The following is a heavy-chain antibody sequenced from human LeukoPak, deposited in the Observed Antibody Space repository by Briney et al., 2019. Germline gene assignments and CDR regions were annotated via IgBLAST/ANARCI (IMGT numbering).Heavy chain of an antibody. CDR3: AFHRGSSWYFSFDY. Sequence: ASVKVSCKASGYTFTSYDINWVRQATGQGLEWMGWMNPNSGNTGYAQKFQGRVTMTRNTSISTAYMELSSLRSEDTAVYYCAFHRGSSWYFSFDYWGQGTLVTVSS. V-gene: IGHV1-8*01. J-gene: IGHJ4*02. CDR1: GYTFTSYD. CDR2: MNPNSGNT. D-gene: IGHD6-13*01.